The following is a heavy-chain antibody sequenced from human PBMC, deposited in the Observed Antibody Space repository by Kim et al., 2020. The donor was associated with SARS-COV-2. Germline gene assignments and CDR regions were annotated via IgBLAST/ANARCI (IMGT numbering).Heavy chain of an antibody. V-gene: IGHV1-24*01. D-gene: IGHD6-25*01. Sequence: ASVKVSCKVSGYTLNELSIHWVRQAPGKGREWMGGFDPEDGETIYAQKFQGRVTMTEDTSTDTAFMEVNRLRSEDTAVYFCATDRGGIVAAVPFDFWGQGTLVTVSS. CDR1: GYTLNELS. CDR3: ATDRGGIVAAVPFDF. J-gene: IGHJ4*02. CDR2: FDPEDGET.